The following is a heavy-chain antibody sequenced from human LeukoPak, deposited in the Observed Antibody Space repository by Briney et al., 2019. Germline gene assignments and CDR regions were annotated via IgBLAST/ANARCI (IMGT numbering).Heavy chain of an antibody. V-gene: IGHV4-38-2*01. J-gene: IGHJ5*02. CDR1: GYSISSDYY. D-gene: IGHD3-10*01. Sequence: PSETLSLTCAVSGYSISSDYYWGWIRQPPGKGLEWIGSIYRSGSTYYTPSLKSRVTISVDTSKNQFSLKLSSVTAADTAVYYCARLYGSGRNWFDPWGQGTLVTVSA. CDR3: ARLYGSGRNWFDP. CDR2: IYRSGST.